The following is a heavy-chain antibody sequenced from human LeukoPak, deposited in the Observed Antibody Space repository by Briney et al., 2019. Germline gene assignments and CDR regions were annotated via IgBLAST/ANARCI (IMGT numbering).Heavy chain of an antibody. CDR1: RFTFSNYA. Sequence: GGSLRLSCAASRFTFSNYAVHWVRQAPGKGLEWVVVISDDGSNKYYADSVKGRFTISRDNSKNTLYLQMNSLGAEDTAVYYCARESYYYDSGGYYGSFYFDYWGQGTLVTVSS. D-gene: IGHD3-22*01. CDR3: ARESYYYDSGGYYGSFYFDY. CDR2: ISDDGSNK. J-gene: IGHJ4*02. V-gene: IGHV3-30*01.